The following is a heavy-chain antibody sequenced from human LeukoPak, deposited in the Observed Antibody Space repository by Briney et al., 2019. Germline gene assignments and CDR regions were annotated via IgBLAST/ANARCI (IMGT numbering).Heavy chain of an antibody. D-gene: IGHD3-10*01. Sequence: PGGSLRLSCAASGFTFSSYSMNWVRQAPGKGLEWVSSISSSSSYIYYADSVKGRFTISRGNAKNSLYLQMNSLRAEDTAVYYCARTDYGSGSADFDYWGQGTLVTVSS. J-gene: IGHJ4*02. CDR3: ARTDYGSGSADFDY. CDR2: ISSSSSYI. V-gene: IGHV3-21*01. CDR1: GFTFSSYS.